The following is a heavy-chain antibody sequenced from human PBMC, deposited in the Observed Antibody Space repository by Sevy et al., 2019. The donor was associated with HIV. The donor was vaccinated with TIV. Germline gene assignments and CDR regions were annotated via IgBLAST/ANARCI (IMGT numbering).Heavy chain of an antibody. Sequence: GGSLRLSCAASGFTFSGYTLHWVRQAPGKGLEWVAVISFDGSNKYYVDSVKGRFTMSRDNSKNTLYLQMNSLRPEDTAVYYCARGGWDIVVVPAAFDIWGQGTMVTVSS. J-gene: IGHJ3*02. CDR2: ISFDGSNK. V-gene: IGHV3-30-3*01. CDR3: ARGGWDIVVVPAAFDI. CDR1: GFTFSGYT. D-gene: IGHD2-2*01.